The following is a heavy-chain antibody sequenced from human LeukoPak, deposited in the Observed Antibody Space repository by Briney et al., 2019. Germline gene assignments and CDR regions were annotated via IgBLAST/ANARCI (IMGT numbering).Heavy chain of an antibody. D-gene: IGHD3-16*02. Sequence: GGSLRLSCAASGFTFSSYSMNWVRQAPGKGLEWVSYISSSSGTITYADSVKGRFTISRDSSKNTVHLQMNSLRAEDTAVYYCAKLSGDYYYYAMDVWGQGTTVTVSS. CDR2: ISSSSGTI. CDR1: GFTFSSYS. V-gene: IGHV3-48*01. CDR3: AKLSGDYYYYAMDV. J-gene: IGHJ6*02.